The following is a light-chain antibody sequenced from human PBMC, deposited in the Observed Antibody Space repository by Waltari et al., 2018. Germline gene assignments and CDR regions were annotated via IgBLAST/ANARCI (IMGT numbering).Light chain of an antibody. V-gene: IGKV3-20*01. CDR3: QHYVRLPVS. J-gene: IGKJ1*01. CDR2: GAS. CDR1: QSVSRS. Sequence: MVLPQSPGTLSLSPGESATLSCRASQSVSRSLAWYQQKPGQAPRLLIYGASSRATGVPDRFSGSGSGTDFSLTISRLEPEDFAVYYCQHYVRLPVSFGQGTKVEIK.